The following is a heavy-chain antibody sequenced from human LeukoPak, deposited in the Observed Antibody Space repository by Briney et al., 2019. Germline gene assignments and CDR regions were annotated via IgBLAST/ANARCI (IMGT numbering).Heavy chain of an antibody. J-gene: IGHJ4*02. CDR3: ARGRAPRKVVPAAFDY. CDR2: IYYSGST. V-gene: IGHV4-31*03. D-gene: IGHD2-2*01. CDR1: GGSISSGGYY. Sequence: PSETLSLTCTVSGGSISSGGYYWSWIRQHPGKGLEWIGYIYYSGSTYYNPSLKSRVTISVDTSKNQFSLKLSSVTAADTAVYYCARGRAPRKVVPAAFDYWGQGTLVTVSS.